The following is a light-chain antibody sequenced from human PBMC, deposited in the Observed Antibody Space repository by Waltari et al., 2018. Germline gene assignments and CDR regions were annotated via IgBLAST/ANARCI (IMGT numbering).Light chain of an antibody. V-gene: IGKV2D-29*01. CDR3: MQRIQTPVT. Sequence: VMTQSPPSLSVSPGQPASISCKSSQSLLHSDGKSYLCWYVQKPGQPPQLLIYEASNRFSGVPERFSGRGSGTLFTLKISRVDAEDVWIYYCMQRIQTPVTFGGGTKVEIK. CDR2: EAS. CDR1: QSLLHSDGKSY. J-gene: IGKJ4*01.